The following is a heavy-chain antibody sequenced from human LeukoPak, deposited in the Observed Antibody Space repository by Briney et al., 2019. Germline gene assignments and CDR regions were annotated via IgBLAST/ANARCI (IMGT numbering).Heavy chain of an antibody. Sequence: SETPSLTCTVSGGSVSSGSYYWSWIRQPPGKGLEWIGYIYYSGSTNYNPSLKSRVTISVDTSKNQFSLKLSSVTAADTAVYYCARIKSYYDILTGYQGTRDAFDIWGQGTMVTVSS. J-gene: IGHJ3*02. V-gene: IGHV4-61*01. CDR2: IYYSGST. CDR1: GGSVSSGSYY. CDR3: ARIKSYYDILTGYQGTRDAFDI. D-gene: IGHD3-9*01.